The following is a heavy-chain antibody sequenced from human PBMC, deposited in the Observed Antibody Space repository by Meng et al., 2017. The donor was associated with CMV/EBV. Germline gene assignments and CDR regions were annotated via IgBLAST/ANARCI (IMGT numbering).Heavy chain of an antibody. CDR2: IYPNSGGT. CDR1: VYRFSDHY. CDR3: VRDHNWGPDY. Sequence: QLQLVQPGAEVKSPGASVKVSCQTSVYRFSDHYMHWVRQAPGQGLEWMGWIYPNSGGTHYAQKFQDRVTMTRDTSISTVYMELSRLTSDDTAVYYCVRDHNWGPDYWGQGTLVTVSS. D-gene: IGHD1-1*01. V-gene: IGHV1-2*02. J-gene: IGHJ4*02.